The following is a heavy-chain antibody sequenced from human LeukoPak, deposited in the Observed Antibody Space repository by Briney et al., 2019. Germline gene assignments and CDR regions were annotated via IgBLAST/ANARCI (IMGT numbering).Heavy chain of an antibody. CDR2: INHSGST. Sequence: PSETLSLTCAVYGGSFSGYYWSWIRQPPGKGLEWIGGINHSGSTNYNPSLKSRVTISVDTSKNQFSLKLSSVTAADTAVYYCARTGSRGYSGYGSWFDPWGQGTLVTVSS. CDR3: ARTGSRGYSGYGSWFDP. D-gene: IGHD5-12*01. J-gene: IGHJ5*02. CDR1: GGSFSGYY. V-gene: IGHV4-34*01.